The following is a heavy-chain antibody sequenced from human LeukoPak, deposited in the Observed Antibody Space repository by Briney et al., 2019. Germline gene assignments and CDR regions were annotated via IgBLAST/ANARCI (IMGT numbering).Heavy chain of an antibody. Sequence: SVKVSCKASGGTFSSYAISWVRQAPGQGLEWMGRIIPILGIANYAQKFQERVTITRDMSTSTAYMELSSLRSEDTAVYYCAAMGYGDYGGYWGQGTLVTVSS. D-gene: IGHD4-17*01. CDR3: AAMGYGDYGGY. V-gene: IGHV1-69*04. J-gene: IGHJ4*02. CDR2: IIPILGIA. CDR1: GGTFSSYA.